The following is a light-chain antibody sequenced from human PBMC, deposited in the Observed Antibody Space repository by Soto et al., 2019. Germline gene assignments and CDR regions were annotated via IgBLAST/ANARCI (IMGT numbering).Light chain of an antibody. V-gene: IGKV3D-15*01. Sequence: EIVLTQSPATLSVSPGERGTLSCRASQSINSNLAWYQQKPGQAPRLLIDGASTRATGIPARFSGSVSGTEGTITISSLKSEDGSVYYGQQYDNWPYTFGQGTKVDIK. CDR1: QSINSN. CDR3: QQYDNWPYT. J-gene: IGKJ2*01. CDR2: GAS.